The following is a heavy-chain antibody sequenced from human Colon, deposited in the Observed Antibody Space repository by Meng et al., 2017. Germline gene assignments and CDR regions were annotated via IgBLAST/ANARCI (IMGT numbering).Heavy chain of an antibody. CDR3: AVGYCTASSRYSSRTHHFGLDV. V-gene: IGHV1-69*05. J-gene: IGHJ6*02. CDR1: GDTYFNYA. Sequence: SVMVFCKASGDTYFNYAISWVRQAPGQGLEGVVWLIPMFGTINYAQKLQGRVTVNTDQSTTTDYMELSSLRHEDTALDYCAVGYCTASSRYSSRTHHFGLDVWGQGTTVTVSS. CDR2: LIPMFGTI. D-gene: IGHD2-8*02.